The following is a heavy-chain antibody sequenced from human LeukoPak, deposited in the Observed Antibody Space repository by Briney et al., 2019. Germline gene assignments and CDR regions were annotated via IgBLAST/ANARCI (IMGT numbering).Heavy chain of an antibody. Sequence: GGSLRLSCAASGFTFSSYEMNWVRQAPGKGLEWVSYISSSGSTIYYADSVKGQFTISRDNAKNSLYLQMNSLRAEDTAVYYCARDNYDSSGPYYFDYWGQGTLVTVSS. V-gene: IGHV3-48*03. D-gene: IGHD3-22*01. J-gene: IGHJ4*02. CDR2: ISSSGSTI. CDR1: GFTFSSYE. CDR3: ARDNYDSSGPYYFDY.